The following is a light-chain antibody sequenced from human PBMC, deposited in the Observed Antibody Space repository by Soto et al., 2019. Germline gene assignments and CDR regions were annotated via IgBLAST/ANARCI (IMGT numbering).Light chain of an antibody. CDR2: ATS. CDR1: QSVGNN. V-gene: IGKV3D-15*01. Sequence: EIVVTQSPATLSVSPGERATLSCRASQSVGNNFAWYQQIPGQAPRLLIFATSTRATDVPATFSGSGSGTEFTLTISSLQSEDFAVYYCQQYGDWPLSFGGGAKVAIE. CDR3: QQYGDWPLS. J-gene: IGKJ4*01.